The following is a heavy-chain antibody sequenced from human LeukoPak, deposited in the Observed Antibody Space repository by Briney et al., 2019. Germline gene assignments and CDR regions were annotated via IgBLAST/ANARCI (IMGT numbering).Heavy chain of an antibody. V-gene: IGHV4-59*08. J-gene: IGHJ4*02. CDR2: IYYSGST. CDR1: GGSIWGYY. Sequence: PSETLSLTCTVSGGSIWGYYWSWIRQPPGKGLEYIGYIYYSGSTNYNPSLEGRVTISVDTSKSQFSLKVNPVTAADTAVYYCAKADPTIFGVVSSPFDYWGQGTLVTVSS. CDR3: AKADPTIFGVVSSPFDY. D-gene: IGHD3-3*01.